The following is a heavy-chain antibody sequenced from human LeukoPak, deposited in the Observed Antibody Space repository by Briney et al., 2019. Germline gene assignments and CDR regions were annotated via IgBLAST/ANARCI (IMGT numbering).Heavy chain of an antibody. D-gene: IGHD2-2*02. J-gene: IGHJ5*02. CDR1: GYSFPNYW. CDR3: ARGPYAYTSSATLGSYNWFDP. Sequence: GESLKISCKGSGYSFPNYWIGWVRQMPGKGLEWMGIIYSPSFQDQVTISVDKSISTAYLQWSSLKASDTAMYYCARGPYAYTSSATLGSYNWFDPGAREAWSPSPQ. CDR2: IY. V-gene: IGHV5-51*01.